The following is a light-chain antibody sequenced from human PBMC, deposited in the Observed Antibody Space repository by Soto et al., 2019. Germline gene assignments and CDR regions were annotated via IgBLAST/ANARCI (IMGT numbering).Light chain of an antibody. J-gene: IGKJ1*01. CDR3: QKYNIAPWT. Sequence: DIQMTQSPSSLSASVGDRVTIACRARQYIRQYLAWYQQKPGKVPKLLIKAASTLQSGVPSRFSGSGSWTDFTLTISSLQPEDAATYYCQKYNIAPWTFGQGTKVEIK. CDR1: QYIRQY. V-gene: IGKV1-27*01. CDR2: AAS.